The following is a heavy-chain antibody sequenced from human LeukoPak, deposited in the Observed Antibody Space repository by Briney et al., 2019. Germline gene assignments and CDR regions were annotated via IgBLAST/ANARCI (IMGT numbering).Heavy chain of an antibody. D-gene: IGHD3-10*01. CDR1: GFTFSSYG. CDR2: ISYDGSNK. CDR3: AKEISGPSPGMDV. V-gene: IGHV3-30*18. Sequence: QPGGCLRLPCAASGFTFSSYGMHWVRQAPGKGLEWLAVISYDGSNKYYADSVKGRFTISRDNSKNTLYLQMNSLRAEDTAVYYCAKEISGPSPGMDVWGQGTTVTVSS. J-gene: IGHJ6*02.